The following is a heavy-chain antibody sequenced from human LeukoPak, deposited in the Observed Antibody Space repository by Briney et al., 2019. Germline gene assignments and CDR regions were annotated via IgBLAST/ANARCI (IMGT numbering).Heavy chain of an antibody. J-gene: IGHJ6*03. Sequence: SETLSLTCTVSGGSISSGGYYWSWIRQHPGKGLEWIGYIYYSGSTYYNPSLKSRVTISVDTSKNQFSLKLSSVTAADTAVYYCARDSSYYYYMDVWGQGTMVPVSS. CDR2: IYYSGST. V-gene: IGHV4-31*03. CDR1: GGSISSGGYY. D-gene: IGHD2/OR15-2a*01. CDR3: ARDSSYYYYMDV.